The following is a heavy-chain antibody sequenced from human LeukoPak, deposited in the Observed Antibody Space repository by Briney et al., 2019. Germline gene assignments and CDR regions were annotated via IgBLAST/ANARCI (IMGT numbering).Heavy chain of an antibody. CDR1: GCSISSYY. Sequence: SETLSLTCTVSGCSISSYYWSWIRQPPGKGLEWIGYIYYSGSTYYNPSLKSRVTISVDTSKNQFCLKLTSVSAADTAVYYCARLSGSPHPPFDYWGQGTLVTVSS. D-gene: IGHD2-15*01. J-gene: IGHJ4*02. V-gene: IGHV4-59*08. CDR3: ARLSGSPHPPFDY. CDR2: IYYSGST.